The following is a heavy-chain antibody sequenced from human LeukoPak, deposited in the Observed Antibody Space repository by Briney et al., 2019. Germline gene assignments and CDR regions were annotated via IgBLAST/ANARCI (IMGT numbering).Heavy chain of an antibody. CDR2: INPSGGST. CDR3: ATMVRGVPWYAT. J-gene: IGHJ5*02. V-gene: IGHV1-46*01. CDR1: GYTFTSYY. Sequence: ASVKVSCKASGYTFTSYYMHWVRQAPGQGLEWMGIINPSGGSTSYAQKFQGRVTMTRDTSTSTVYMELSSLRSEDTAVYYCATMVRGVPWYATLGQGPLVIGTS. D-gene: IGHD3-10*01.